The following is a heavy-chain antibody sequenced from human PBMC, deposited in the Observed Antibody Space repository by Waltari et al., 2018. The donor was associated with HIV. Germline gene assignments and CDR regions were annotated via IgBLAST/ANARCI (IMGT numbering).Heavy chain of an antibody. CDR1: NFRVAGKL. Sequence: AESGGRLIQPGGSLGLSCTALNFRVAGKLVTWIRQAPGGALEWVAVIYPDDTTHYADSVSGRFTISRAKSRTTVLLLMNGLFVDDTATYFCATGVRYYGPWGQGTRVTVSS. CDR3: ATGVRYYGP. CDR2: IYPDDTT. J-gene: IGHJ5*02. V-gene: IGHV3-53*01. D-gene: IGHD3-10*01.